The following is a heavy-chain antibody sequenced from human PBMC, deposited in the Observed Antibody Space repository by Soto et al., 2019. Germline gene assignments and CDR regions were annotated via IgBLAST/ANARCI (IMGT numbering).Heavy chain of an antibody. D-gene: IGHD4-4*01. J-gene: IGHJ5*02. CDR3: AGSNSGGINWFDP. CDR2: ISSDGSSK. CDR1: GFTFSNYA. Sequence: QVQLVESGGGVVQPGRSLTLSCAASGFTFSNYAMHWVRQAPGKGLEWVALISSDGSSKFYADSVKGRLTISRDNSMNTLYLQLNSLRAEETALYYCAGSNSGGINWFDPWGQGTLVIVSS. V-gene: IGHV3-30-3*01.